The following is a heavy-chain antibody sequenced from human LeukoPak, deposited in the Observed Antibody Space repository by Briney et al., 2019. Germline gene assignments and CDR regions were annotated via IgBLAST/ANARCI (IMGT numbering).Heavy chain of an antibody. CDR2: IYSGGST. Sequence: GGSLRLSXAASGFTVSSNYMSWVRQAPGKGVEWVSVIYSGGSTYYADSVKGRFTISRDNSKNTLYLQMNSLRAEDTAVYYCARVRSIYFDYWGQGTLVTVSS. CDR1: GFTVSSNY. V-gene: IGHV3-53*01. J-gene: IGHJ4*02. CDR3: ARVRSIYFDY.